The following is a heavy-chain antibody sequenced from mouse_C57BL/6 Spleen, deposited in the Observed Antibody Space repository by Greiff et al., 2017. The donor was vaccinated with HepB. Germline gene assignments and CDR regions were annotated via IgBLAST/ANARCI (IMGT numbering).Heavy chain of an antibody. CDR2: IDPEDGDT. CDR1: GFNIKDYY. CDR3: TTGGSSNVNDFDY. J-gene: IGHJ2*01. V-gene: IGHV14-1*01. Sequence: EVQLQQSGAELVRPGASVKLSCTASGFNIKDYYMHWVKQRPEQGLEWIGRIDPEDGDTEYAPKFQGKATMTADTSSNTAYLQLSSLTSEDTAVYYCTTGGSSNVNDFDYWGKGTTLTVSS.